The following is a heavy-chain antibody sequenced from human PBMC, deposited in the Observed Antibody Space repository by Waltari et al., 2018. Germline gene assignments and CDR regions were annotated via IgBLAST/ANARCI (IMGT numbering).Heavy chain of an antibody. J-gene: IGHJ4*02. CDR2: LSYDSSDQ. V-gene: IGHV3-30*10. CDR3: AREIRGYYPSY. Sequence: QVQMVEPGGGVVQPGRSLTVFCAASGSSLSNYAMLWVRQAPGKGLEWVALLSYDSSDQFYTDSVKGRFTISRDISTNTLYLQMNSLRADDTAIYYCAREIRGYYPSYWGQGTLVTVSS. D-gene: IGHD3-22*01. CDR1: GSSLSNYA.